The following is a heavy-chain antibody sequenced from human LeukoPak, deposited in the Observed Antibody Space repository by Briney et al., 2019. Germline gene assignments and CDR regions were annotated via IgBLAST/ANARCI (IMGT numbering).Heavy chain of an antibody. CDR3: AKSLSRYCSGGSCYLGFDY. CDR2: ISWNSGSI. V-gene: IGHV3-9*01. Sequence: GRSLRLSCAASGFTFDDYAMHWVRQAPGKGLEWVSGISWNSGSISYADSVKGRFTISRDNAKNSLYLQMNSLRAEDTALYYCAKSLSRYCSGGSCYLGFDYWGQGTLVTVSS. CDR1: GFTFDDYA. J-gene: IGHJ4*02. D-gene: IGHD2-15*01.